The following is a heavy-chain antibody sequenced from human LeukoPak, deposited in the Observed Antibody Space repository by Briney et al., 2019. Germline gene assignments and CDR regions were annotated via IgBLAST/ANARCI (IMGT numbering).Heavy chain of an antibody. D-gene: IGHD3-10*01. CDR3: ARVRERLWFGELCYFDY. Sequence: ASVKVSCKASGYTFTGYYMHWVRQAPGQGLEWMGWINPNSGGTNYAQKFQGRVTMTRDTSISTAYMELSRLRSDDTAVYYCARVRERLWFGELCYFDYWGQGTLITVSS. CDR2: INPNSGGT. V-gene: IGHV1-2*02. CDR1: GYTFTGYY. J-gene: IGHJ4*02.